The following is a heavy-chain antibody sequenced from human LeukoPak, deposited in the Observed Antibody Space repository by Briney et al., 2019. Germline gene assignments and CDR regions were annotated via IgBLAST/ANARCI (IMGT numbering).Heavy chain of an antibody. CDR3: AKGNVDTAMIPFDY. CDR2: IRYDGSNK. V-gene: IGHV3-30*02. Sequence: GGSLRLSCAASGFTFSSYGMHWVRQAPGKGLEWVAFIRYDGSNKYYADSVKGRFTISRDNSKNTLYLQMNSLRAEDTAVYYCAKGNVDTAMIPFDYWGQGTLVTVFS. J-gene: IGHJ4*02. D-gene: IGHD5-18*01. CDR1: GFTFSSYG.